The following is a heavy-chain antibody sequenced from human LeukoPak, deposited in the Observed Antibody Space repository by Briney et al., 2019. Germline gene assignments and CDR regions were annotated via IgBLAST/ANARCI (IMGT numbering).Heavy chain of an antibody. CDR2: IYHSGST. V-gene: IGHV4-4*02. D-gene: IGHD3-22*01. J-gene: IGHJ4*02. CDR1: GGSISSSNW. Sequence: SETLSLTCAVSGGSISSSNWWSWVRQPPGKGLEWIGEIYHSGSTNYNPSLKSRVTISVDTSKNQFSLKLSSVTAADTAVYYCAREYYYDSSGFDYWGQGTLVTVSS. CDR3: AREYYYDSSGFDY.